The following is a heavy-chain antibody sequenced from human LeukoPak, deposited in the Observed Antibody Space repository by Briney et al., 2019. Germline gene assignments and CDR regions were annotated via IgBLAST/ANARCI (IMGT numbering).Heavy chain of an antibody. CDR3: AKAPRPDIVLMVYATH. D-gene: IGHD2-8*01. Sequence: GGSLRLSCAASGFTFSSYAMSWVRQAPGKGLEWVSATSGSGGSTYYADSVKGRFTISRDNSKNTLCLQMNSLRAEDTAVYYCAKAPRPDIVLMVYATHWGQGTLVTVSS. V-gene: IGHV3-23*01. CDR2: TSGSGGST. J-gene: IGHJ4*02. CDR1: GFTFSSYA.